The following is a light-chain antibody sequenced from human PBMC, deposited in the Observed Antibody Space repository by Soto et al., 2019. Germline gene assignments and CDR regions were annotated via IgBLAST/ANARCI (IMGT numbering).Light chain of an antibody. J-gene: IGKJ4*01. CDR3: QQLRSYPLT. V-gene: IGKV1-9*01. CDR1: QGISNY. CDR2: ATS. Sequence: DIQLTQSPSFLSASVGDRVTITCRASQGISNYLAWYQQEPGNAPKLLIYATSTLQSGVPSRFRGSGSGTEFPLTISSLQPEDFATYYCQQLRSYPLTFGGGDQGGDQT.